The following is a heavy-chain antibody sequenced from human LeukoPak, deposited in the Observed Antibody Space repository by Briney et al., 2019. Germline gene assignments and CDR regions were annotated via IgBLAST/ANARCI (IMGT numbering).Heavy chain of an antibody. CDR2: ISYDGSNK. D-gene: IGHD5-24*01. Sequence: PGRSLRLSCAASGFTFSSYGMHWVRQAPGKGLEWVAVISYDGSNKHYADSVKGRFTISRDNSKNTLYLQMNSLRAEDTAVYYCAKDGGQWLLDYWGQGTLVTVSS. CDR3: AKDGGQWLLDY. J-gene: IGHJ4*02. V-gene: IGHV3-30*18. CDR1: GFTFSSYG.